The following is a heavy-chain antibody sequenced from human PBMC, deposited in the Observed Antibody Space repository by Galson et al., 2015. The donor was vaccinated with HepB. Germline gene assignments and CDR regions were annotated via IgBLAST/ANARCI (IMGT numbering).Heavy chain of an antibody. J-gene: IGHJ4*02. Sequence: SLRLSCAASGFTFSSYAMSWVRQAPGKGLEWVSAISGSGGSTYYADSVKGRFTISRDNSKNTLYLQMNSLRAEDTAVYYCAKDAKPRYYYYDSSGYYYDYWGQGTLVTVSS. CDR1: GFTFSSYA. CDR3: AKDAKPRYYYYDSSGYYYDY. CDR2: ISGSGGST. D-gene: IGHD3-22*01. V-gene: IGHV3-23*01.